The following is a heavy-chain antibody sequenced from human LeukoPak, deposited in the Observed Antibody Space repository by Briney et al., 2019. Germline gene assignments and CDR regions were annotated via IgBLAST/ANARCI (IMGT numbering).Heavy chain of an antibody. Sequence: SETLSLTCAVSGGSISSSNWWSWVRQPPGKGLEWIGEIYHSGSTNYNPSLKSRVTISVDKSKDQFSVKLSSVTAADTAVYYCARGKLLPNWFDPWGQGTLVTVSS. CDR2: IYHSGST. CDR3: ARGKLLPNWFDP. CDR1: GGSISSSNW. J-gene: IGHJ5*02. V-gene: IGHV4-4*02. D-gene: IGHD2-15*01.